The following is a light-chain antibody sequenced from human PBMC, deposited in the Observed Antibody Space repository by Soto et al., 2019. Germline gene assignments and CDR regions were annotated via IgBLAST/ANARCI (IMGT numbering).Light chain of an antibody. CDR2: SNN. Sequence: QSVLTQPPSASGTPGQRVTISCSGSSSNIGSNTVNWYQQLPGTAPKLLIYSNNQRPSGVPDRFSGSKSGTSASLAISGLQSEDEADYYCAAWDDSLSGFYVFGTGTKVTVL. V-gene: IGLV1-44*01. J-gene: IGLJ1*01. CDR3: AAWDDSLSGFYV. CDR1: SSNIGSNT.